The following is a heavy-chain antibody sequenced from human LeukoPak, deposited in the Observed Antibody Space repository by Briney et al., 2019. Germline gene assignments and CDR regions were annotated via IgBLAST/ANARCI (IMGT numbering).Heavy chain of an antibody. CDR3: ARVLDGPNDC. CDR1: GFTFSDYY. J-gene: IGHJ4*02. Sequence: KPGGSLRLSCAASGFTFSDYYMSWIRQAPGKGLEWVSYISTTATTIYYADSVKGRFTISRDNAKNSLYLQMNSLSSEDTAVYYCARVLDGPNDCWGQGTLVTVSS. CDR2: ISTTATTI. D-gene: IGHD2/OR15-2a*01. V-gene: IGHV3-11*01.